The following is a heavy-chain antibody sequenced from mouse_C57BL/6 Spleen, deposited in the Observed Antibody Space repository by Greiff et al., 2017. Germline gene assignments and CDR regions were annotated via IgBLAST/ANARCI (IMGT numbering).Heavy chain of an antibody. CDR3: ASREYYGSNPFAY. V-gene: IGHV1-82*01. Sequence: QVQLKQSGPELVKPGASVKISCKASGYAFSSSWMNWVKQRPGKGLEWIGRIYPGDGDTNYNGKFKGKATLTADKSSSTAYMQLSSLTSEDSAVYFCASREYYGSNPFAYWGQGTLVTVSA. CDR1: GYAFSSSW. D-gene: IGHD1-1*01. J-gene: IGHJ3*01. CDR2: IYPGDGDT.